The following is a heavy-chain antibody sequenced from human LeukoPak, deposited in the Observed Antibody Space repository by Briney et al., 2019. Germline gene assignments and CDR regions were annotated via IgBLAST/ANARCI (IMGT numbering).Heavy chain of an antibody. CDR3: ARETEVSAALDY. CDR1: GGSISSGDHY. Sequence: SETLSLTCTVSGGSISSGDHYWSWIRQPPGKGLEWIGYIYYSGSTYYNPSLKSRVTISVDTSKNQFSLKLSSVTAADTAVYYCARETEVSAALDYWGQGTLVTVSS. D-gene: IGHD6-25*01. CDR2: IYYSGST. J-gene: IGHJ4*02. V-gene: IGHV4-30-4*02.